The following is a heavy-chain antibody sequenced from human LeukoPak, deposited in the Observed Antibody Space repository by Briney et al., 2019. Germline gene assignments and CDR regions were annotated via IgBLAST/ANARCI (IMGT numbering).Heavy chain of an antibody. J-gene: IGHJ4*02. CDR2: IYYSGST. D-gene: IGHD6-13*01. V-gene: IGHV4-59*08. Sequence: PSETLSLTCTVSGGSISSYYWSWIRQPPGKGLEWIGYIYYSGSTNYNPSLKSRVTISVDTSKNQFSLKLSSVTAADTAVYYCARGSYSSSWSDWGQGTLVTVFS. CDR1: GGSISSYY. CDR3: ARGSYSSSWSD.